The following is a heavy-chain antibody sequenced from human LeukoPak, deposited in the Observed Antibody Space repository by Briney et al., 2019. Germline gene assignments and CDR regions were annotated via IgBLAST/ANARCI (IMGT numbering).Heavy chain of an antibody. CDR3: ARGQVPAARGYNWFDP. CDR2: INARGDT. Sequence: SETLSLTCAVYGWSFNDYYWNWIRQPPGKGLEWIGEINARGDTNYNPSLKSRVTISVDTSKKQFSPRLTSMIAADTALYYCARGQVPAARGYNWFDPWGQGTLVTVSS. CDR1: GWSFNDYY. V-gene: IGHV4-34*01. J-gene: IGHJ5*02. D-gene: IGHD2-2*01.